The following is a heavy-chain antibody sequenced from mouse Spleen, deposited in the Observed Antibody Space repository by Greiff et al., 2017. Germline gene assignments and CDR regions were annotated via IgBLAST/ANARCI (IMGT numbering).Heavy chain of an antibody. Sequence: VHLVESGPGLVQPSQSLSITCTVSGFSLTSYGVHWVRQSPGKGLEWLGVIWSGGSTDYNAAFISRLSISKDNSKSQVFFKMNSLQADDTAIYYCARNSKGFTTVVGAVDYWGQGTSVTVSS. V-gene: IGHV2-2*01. J-gene: IGHJ4*01. CDR2: IWSGGST. CDR3: ARNSKGFTTVVGAVDY. D-gene: IGHD1-1*01. CDR1: GFSLTSYG.